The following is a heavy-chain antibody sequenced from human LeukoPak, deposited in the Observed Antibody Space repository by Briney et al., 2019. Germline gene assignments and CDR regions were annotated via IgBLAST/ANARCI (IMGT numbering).Heavy chain of an antibody. CDR2: IYTSGST. D-gene: IGHD3-10*01. V-gene: IGHV4-4*07. Sequence: SETLSLTCTVSGGSISSYYWSWIRQPAGKGLEWIGRIYTSGSTNYNPSLKSRVTMSVDASKNQFSLKLSSVTAADTAVYYCARDVDYYYGSWSYYQNWFDPWGQGTLVTVSS. CDR1: GGSISSYY. CDR3: ARDVDYYYGSWSYYQNWFDP. J-gene: IGHJ5*02.